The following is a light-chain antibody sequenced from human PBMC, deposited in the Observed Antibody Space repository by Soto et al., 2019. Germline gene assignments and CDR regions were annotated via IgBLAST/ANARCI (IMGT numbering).Light chain of an antibody. V-gene: IGKV3-15*01. CDR3: HQYAAVPRT. Sequence: EIVMTQSPATLSVSPGERATLSCGASQSVSGNLAWYQQKPGQAPRLLIHGASTRATGVPARFSGSGSGTEFTLTISGLQSEDFAVYYCHQYAAVPRTFGQGTKVEVK. CDR2: GAS. J-gene: IGKJ1*01. CDR1: QSVSGN.